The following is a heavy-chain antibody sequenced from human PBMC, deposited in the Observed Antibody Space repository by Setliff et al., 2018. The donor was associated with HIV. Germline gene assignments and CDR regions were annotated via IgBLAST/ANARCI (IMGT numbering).Heavy chain of an antibody. CDR2: INPNSGVT. CDR3: ARGTRVGANDAFDI. Sequence: ASVKVSCKTSGYTFTGYYMHWVRQAPGQGLEWMGRINPNSGVTNYAQKSQGRVTMTRDTSISTAYMELSWLRSDDTAVYFCARGTRVGANDAFDIWGQGTMVTVSS. V-gene: IGHV1-2*06. J-gene: IGHJ3*02. CDR1: GYTFTGYY. D-gene: IGHD1-26*01.